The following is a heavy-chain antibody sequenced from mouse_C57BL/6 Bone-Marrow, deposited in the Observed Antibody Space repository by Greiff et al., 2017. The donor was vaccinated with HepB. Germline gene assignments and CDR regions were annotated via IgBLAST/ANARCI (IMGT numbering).Heavy chain of an antibody. D-gene: IGHD1-1*01. CDR1: GYTFTSYW. V-gene: IGHV1-59*01. CDR2: IDPSDSYT. J-gene: IGHJ2*01. CDR3: ARGDYSYFDY. Sequence: QVQLQQPGAELVRPGTSVKLSCKASGYTFTSYWMHWVKQRPGQGLEWIGVIDPSDSYTNYNQKFKGKATLTVDTSSSTAYMQLSSLTSEDSAVYYCARGDYSYFDYWGQGTTLTVSS.